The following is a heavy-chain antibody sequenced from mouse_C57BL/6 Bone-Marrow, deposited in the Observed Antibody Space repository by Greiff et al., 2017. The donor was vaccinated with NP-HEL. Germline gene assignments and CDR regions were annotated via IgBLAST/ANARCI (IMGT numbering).Heavy chain of an antibody. V-gene: IGHV1-82*01. CDR3: AGGLLRCAY. CDR2: IYPGDGDT. CDR1: GYAFSSSW. J-gene: IGHJ3*01. D-gene: IGHD2-3*01. Sequence: VQLQESGPELVKPGASVKISCKASGYAFSSSWMNWVKQRPGKGLEWIGRIYPGDGDTNYNGKFKGKATLTADKSSSTAYMQLSSLTSEDSAVYFCAGGLLRCAYWGQGTLVTVSA.